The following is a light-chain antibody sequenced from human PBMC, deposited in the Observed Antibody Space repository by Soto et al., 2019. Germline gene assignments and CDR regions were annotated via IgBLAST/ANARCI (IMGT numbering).Light chain of an antibody. CDR3: AAWDGSLNGWV. Sequence: QLVLTQAPSASGSPGQRVTISCSGRSSNIGSNTVSWYQQVPGTAPKLLIYSNDQRPSGVPDRFSGSKSGTSASLAIGGLQSEDEADYYCAAWDGSLNGWVFGGGTKVTVL. CDR1: SSNIGSNT. CDR2: SND. J-gene: IGLJ2*01. V-gene: IGLV1-44*01.